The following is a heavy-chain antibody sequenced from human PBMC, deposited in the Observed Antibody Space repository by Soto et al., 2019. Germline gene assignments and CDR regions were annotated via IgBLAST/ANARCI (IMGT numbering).Heavy chain of an antibody. CDR1: GFTFSSYA. J-gene: IGHJ3*02. D-gene: IGHD2-2*01. V-gene: IGHV3-23*01. Sequence: GGSLRLSCAASGFTFSSYAMSWVRQAPGKGLEWVSGISASGVSTYYADSVKGRLTISRDNSKDTLYLQMNSLRAEDTAVYYCAKGSGTTCYDAFDISGHGTMLTVSS. CDR2: ISASGVST. CDR3: AKGSGTTCYDAFDI.